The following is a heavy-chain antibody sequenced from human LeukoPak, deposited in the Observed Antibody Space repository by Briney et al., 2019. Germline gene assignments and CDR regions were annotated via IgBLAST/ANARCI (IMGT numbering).Heavy chain of an antibody. CDR3: ARLGRLGVLDQ. D-gene: IGHD1/OR15-1a*01. J-gene: IGHJ4*02. V-gene: IGHV4-61*02. CDR2: IYTSGST. Sequence: TSETLSLTCTVSGGSISSGSYYWSWIRQPAGKGLEWIGRIYTSGSTNYNPSLKSRVTISVDTSKNQFSLKLSSVTAADTAVYYCARLGRLGVLDQWGQGTLVTVSS. CDR1: GGSISSGSYY.